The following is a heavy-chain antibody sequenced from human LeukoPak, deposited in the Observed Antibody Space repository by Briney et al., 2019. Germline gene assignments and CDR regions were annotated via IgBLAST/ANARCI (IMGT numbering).Heavy chain of an antibody. Sequence: PSETLSLTCTVSGGSISSSSYYWGWIRQPPGKGLEWIGSIYYSGSTYYSPSLKSRVTISVDTSKNQFSLKLSSVTAADTAVYYCARADSGYYDFWSGYSYPGYFDYWGQGTLVTVSS. CDR1: GGSISSSSYY. CDR3: ARADSGYYDFWSGYSYPGYFDY. J-gene: IGHJ4*02. CDR2: IYYSGST. V-gene: IGHV4-39*07. D-gene: IGHD3-3*01.